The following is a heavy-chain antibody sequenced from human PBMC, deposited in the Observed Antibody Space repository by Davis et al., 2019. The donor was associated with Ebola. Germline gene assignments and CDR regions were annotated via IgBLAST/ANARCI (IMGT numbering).Heavy chain of an antibody. J-gene: IGHJ4*02. V-gene: IGHV3-23*01. CDR2: ISSGGTT. D-gene: IGHD3-3*01. Sequence: GESLKISCVASGFTFSNSAMSWVRQAPGKGLEWVSAISSGGTTYYADSVKGRFTISRDSSKNTLYLQMNSLRVEDTAIYYCAKIFFGTRAIDYGDYWGQGTLVTVSS. CDR3: AKIFFGTRAIDYGDY. CDR1: GFTFSNSA.